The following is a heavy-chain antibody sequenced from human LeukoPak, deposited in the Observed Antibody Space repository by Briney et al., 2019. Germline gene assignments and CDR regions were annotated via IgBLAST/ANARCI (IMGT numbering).Heavy chain of an antibody. D-gene: IGHD6-13*01. CDR2: IIPILGIA. CDR1: GGTFSSYT. J-gene: IGHJ4*02. V-gene: IGHV1-69*02. CDR3: ARAVIAAAGNDFDY. Sequence: ASVRVSCKASGGTFSSYTISWVRQAPGQGLEWMGRIIPILGIANYAQKFQGRVTITADKPTSTAYMELSSLRSEDTAVYYCARAVIAAAGNDFDYWGQGTLVTVSS.